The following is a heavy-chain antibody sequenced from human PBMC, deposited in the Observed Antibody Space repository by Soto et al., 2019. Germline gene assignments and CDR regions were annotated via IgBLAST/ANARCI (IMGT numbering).Heavy chain of an antibody. CDR2: IIPIFGTA. V-gene: IGHV1-69*06. CDR3: AGSMATTMYYFDY. Sequence: ASVKVSCKASGGTFSSYAISWVRQAPGQGLEWMGGIIPIFGTANYAQKFQGRVTITADKSTSTAYMELSSLRSEDTAVYYCAGSMATTMYYFDYWGQGTLVTVYS. J-gene: IGHJ4*02. D-gene: IGHD5-18*01. CDR1: GGTFSSYA.